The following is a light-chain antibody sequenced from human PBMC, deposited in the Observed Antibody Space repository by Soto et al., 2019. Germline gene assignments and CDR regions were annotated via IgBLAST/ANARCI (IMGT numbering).Light chain of an antibody. Sequence: DFQMTQSPSSLSASVGDRVTITCRASQSISSYLNWYQQKPGKAPKLLIYAASTLQSAVPSRFSGSGSGTDFTLTISSLQPEDFATYYCQQSYSTPYPFGQGTKLEIK. J-gene: IGKJ2*01. V-gene: IGKV1-39*01. CDR1: QSISSY. CDR2: AAS. CDR3: QQSYSTPYP.